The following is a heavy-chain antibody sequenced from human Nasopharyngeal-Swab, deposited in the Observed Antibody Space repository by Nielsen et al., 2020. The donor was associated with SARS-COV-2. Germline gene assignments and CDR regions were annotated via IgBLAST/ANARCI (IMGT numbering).Heavy chain of an antibody. CDR2: INHSGST. D-gene: IGHD3-3*01. Sequence: SETLSLTCAVYGGSFSGYYWSWIRQPPGKGLEWIGEINHSGSTNYNPSLKSRVTISADTSKNQFSLKLSSVTAADTAVYYCARVRGTIFGVVTAPGYFDYWGQGTLVTVSS. CDR3: ARVRGTIFGVVTAPGYFDY. J-gene: IGHJ4*02. V-gene: IGHV4-34*01. CDR1: GGSFSGYY.